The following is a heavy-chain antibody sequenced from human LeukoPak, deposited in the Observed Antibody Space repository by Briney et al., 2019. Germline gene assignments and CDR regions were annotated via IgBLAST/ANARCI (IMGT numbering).Heavy chain of an antibody. Sequence: GRSLRLSCAASGFTFNNYAMHWVRQAPGKGLEWVTTIWYDGSNKYYADSVKGRFTISRDNSKNTLYLQMNSLRTEDTAVYYCARESGGNTPYYFDYWGQGTLVTVSS. D-gene: IGHD2-2*02. CDR2: IWYDGSNK. V-gene: IGHV3-30*19. CDR1: GFTFNNYA. CDR3: ARESGGNTPYYFDY. J-gene: IGHJ4*02.